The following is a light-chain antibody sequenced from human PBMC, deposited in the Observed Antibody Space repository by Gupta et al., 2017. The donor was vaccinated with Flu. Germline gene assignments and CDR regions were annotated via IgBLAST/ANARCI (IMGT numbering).Light chain of an antibody. J-gene: IGLJ3*02. CDR2: DVN. V-gene: IGLV3-21*02. Sequence: GQTARTTGRASRIGGKSVHWYQQRPGQAPVLVVYDVNVRHSGIPDRFSASNSGDTATLTSSRVEAGDEAVYYCQVCDTTTDQWVFGGGTKLTVL. CDR1: RIGGKS. CDR3: QVCDTTTDQWV.